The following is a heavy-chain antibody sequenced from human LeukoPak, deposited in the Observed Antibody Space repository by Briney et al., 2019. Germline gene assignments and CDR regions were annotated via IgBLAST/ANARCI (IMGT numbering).Heavy chain of an antibody. V-gene: IGHV1-24*01. D-gene: IGHD6-6*01. J-gene: IGHJ5*02. CDR2: FDPEDGET. Sequence: GASVKVSCKVSGYTLTELSMHWVRQAPGKGLEWMGGFDPEDGETIYAQKFQGRVTMTEDTSTDTAYMELSSLRSEDTAVYYCATATIAARPGNWFDPWGQGTPVTVSS. CDR1: GYTLTELS. CDR3: ATATIAARPGNWFDP.